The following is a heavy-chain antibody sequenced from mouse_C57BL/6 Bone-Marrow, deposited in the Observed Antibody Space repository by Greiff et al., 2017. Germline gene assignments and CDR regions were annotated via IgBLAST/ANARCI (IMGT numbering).Heavy chain of an antibody. CDR3: TRLISTTVVTDAMDY. D-gene: IGHD1-1*01. CDR2: IDPETGGT. V-gene: IGHV1-15*01. CDR1: GYTFTDYE. Sequence: VQLQQSGAELVRPGASVTLSCKASGYTFTDYEMHWVKQTPVHGLEWIGAIDPETGGTAYNQKFKGKAILTADKSSSTAYMELRSLTSEDSAVYYCTRLISTTVVTDAMDYWGQGTSVTVSS. J-gene: IGHJ4*01.